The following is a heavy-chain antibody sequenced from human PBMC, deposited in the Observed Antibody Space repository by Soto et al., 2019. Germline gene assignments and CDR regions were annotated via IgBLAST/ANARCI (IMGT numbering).Heavy chain of an antibody. J-gene: IGHJ5*02. Sequence: GESLKISCKGSGYSFTSYWIGWVRQMPGKGLEWMGIIYPGDSDTRYSPSFQGQVTISADKSISTAYLQWSSLKASGTAMYYCARLRRRFGELFKWFDPWGQGTLVTVSS. CDR3: ARLRRRFGELFKWFDP. CDR2: IYPGDSDT. CDR1: GYSFTSYW. D-gene: IGHD3-10*01. V-gene: IGHV5-51*01.